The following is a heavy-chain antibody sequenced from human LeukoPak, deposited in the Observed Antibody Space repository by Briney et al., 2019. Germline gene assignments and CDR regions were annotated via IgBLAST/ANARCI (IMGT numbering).Heavy chain of an antibody. D-gene: IGHD3-22*01. V-gene: IGHV4-34*01. CDR3: ARAGDSSGYSDY. CDR2: INHSGSN. J-gene: IGHJ4*02. CDR1: GGSFSGYY. Sequence: PSETLSLTCAVYGGSFSGYYWSWIRQPPGKGREWIEEINHSGSNNYNPSLKRRVTISVDTSKNQFSLKLSSVTAADTAVYYCARAGDSSGYSDYWGQGILVTVSS.